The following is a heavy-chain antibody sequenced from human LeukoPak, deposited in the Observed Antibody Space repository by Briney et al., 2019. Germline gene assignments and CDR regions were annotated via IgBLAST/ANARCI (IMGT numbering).Heavy chain of an antibody. D-gene: IGHD5-18*01. Sequence: GGSLRLSCAASGFTFSSYSMNWVRQAPGKGLEWVSSISSSSSYIYYADSVKGRFTISRDNAKNSLYLRMNSLRAEDTAVYYCARLDTARTSDYWGQGTLVTVSS. J-gene: IGHJ4*02. CDR1: GFTFSSYS. V-gene: IGHV3-21*01. CDR3: ARLDTARTSDY. CDR2: ISSSSSYI.